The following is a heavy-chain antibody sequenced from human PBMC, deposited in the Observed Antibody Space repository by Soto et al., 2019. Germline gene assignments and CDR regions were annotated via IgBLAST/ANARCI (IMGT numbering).Heavy chain of an antibody. Sequence: NPSETLSLTCTVSGGSISSYYWSWIRQPPGKGLEWIGYIYYSGSTNYNPSLKSRVTISVDTSKNQFSLKLSSVTAADTAVYYCASLQYYDSSGQTGYYFDYWGQGTLVTVSS. V-gene: IGHV4-59*01. D-gene: IGHD3-22*01. J-gene: IGHJ4*02. CDR3: ASLQYYDSSGQTGYYFDY. CDR2: IYYSGST. CDR1: GGSISSYY.